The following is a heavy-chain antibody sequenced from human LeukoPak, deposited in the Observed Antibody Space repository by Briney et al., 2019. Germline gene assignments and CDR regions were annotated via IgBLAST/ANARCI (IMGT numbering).Heavy chain of an antibody. D-gene: IGHD5-24*01. CDR1: GYSFTSYW. V-gene: IGHV5-51*01. CDR3: ARLRDAYSDLFYFDY. J-gene: IGHJ4*02. Sequence: GESLKISCKGSGYSFTSYWIGWVRQMPGKGLEWMGIIYPGDSDTRYSPSFQGQVSISADKSISTAYLQWSSLKASDTAMFYCARLRDAYSDLFYFDYWGQGTLVTVSS. CDR2: IYPGDSDT.